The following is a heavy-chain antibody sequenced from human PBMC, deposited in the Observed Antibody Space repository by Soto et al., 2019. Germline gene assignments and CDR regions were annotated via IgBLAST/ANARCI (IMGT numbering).Heavy chain of an antibody. D-gene: IGHD3-16*01. Sequence: ESGGGVVQPGRSLRVSCAASGFTFSSHGMHWVRQAPGKGLEWVAVIWYDGSNKYYGESVKGRFIISRDNSKNTVDLQMNSLRAEDTAIYYCARWGPDKVLDYWGQGTLVTVSS. J-gene: IGHJ4*02. CDR1: GFTFSSHG. CDR2: IWYDGSNK. V-gene: IGHV3-33*01. CDR3: ARWGPDKVLDY.